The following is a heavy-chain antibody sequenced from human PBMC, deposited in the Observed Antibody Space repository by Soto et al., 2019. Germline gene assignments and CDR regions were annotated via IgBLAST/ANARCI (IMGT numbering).Heavy chain of an antibody. J-gene: IGHJ4*02. CDR1: GDSISSSNYF. Sequence: PSETLSLTCTVSGDSISSSNYFWGWIRQPPGKGLEWIGTIFYSGSTYYNPSLKSRVTISVDTSKNQFSLKLTSVTAADTALYYCARRYGTLFDYWGQGTLVTVSS. V-gene: IGHV4-39*01. CDR3: ARRYGTLFDY. D-gene: IGHD4-17*01. CDR2: IFYSGST.